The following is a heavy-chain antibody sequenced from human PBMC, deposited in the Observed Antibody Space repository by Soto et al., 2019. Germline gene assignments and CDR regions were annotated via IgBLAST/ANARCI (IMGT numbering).Heavy chain of an antibody. CDR3: TTEQQLGPGGI. V-gene: IGHV3-15*01. D-gene: IGHD6-13*01. CDR1: GFTFSDAW. Sequence: PGGSLRLSCAGSGFTFSDAWMSWVRQAPGKGLEWVGRIRSNFEGGTTDYTAPVKGRFTISRDDSKNTLYLQMNSLKTEDTAVYYCTTEQQLGPGGIWGQGTMVTVSS. J-gene: IGHJ3*02. CDR2: IRSNFEGGTT.